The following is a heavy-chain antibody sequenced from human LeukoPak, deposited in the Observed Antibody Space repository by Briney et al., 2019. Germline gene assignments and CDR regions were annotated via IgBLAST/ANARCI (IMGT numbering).Heavy chain of an antibody. CDR2: IKQDESEK. J-gene: IGHJ4*02. CDR3: ARMSSSSWYVCDY. V-gene: IGHV3-7*01. CDR1: GFTFSGYW. Sequence: GGSLRLSCAASGFTFSGYWMTWVRQAPGKGLEWVANIKQDESEKYYVDSVRGRFTISRDNTENSLYLQMNSLRAEDTAVYYCARMSSSSWYVCDYWGQGTLVTVSS. D-gene: IGHD6-13*01.